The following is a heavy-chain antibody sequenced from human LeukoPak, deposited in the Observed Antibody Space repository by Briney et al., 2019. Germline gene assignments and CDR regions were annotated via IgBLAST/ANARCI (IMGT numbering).Heavy chain of an antibody. D-gene: IGHD2-2*01. J-gene: IGHJ1*01. CDR3: ARGRYCSSTSCYWGAEYFQH. CDR1: GYTFTSYG. V-gene: IGHV1-18*01. Sequence: GASVKVSCKASGYTFTSYGISWVRQAPGQGLEWMGWISAYNGNTNYAQKLQGRVTMTTDTSTSPAYMELRSLRSDDTAVYYCARGRYCSSTSCYWGAEYFQHWGQGTLVTVSS. CDR2: ISAYNGNT.